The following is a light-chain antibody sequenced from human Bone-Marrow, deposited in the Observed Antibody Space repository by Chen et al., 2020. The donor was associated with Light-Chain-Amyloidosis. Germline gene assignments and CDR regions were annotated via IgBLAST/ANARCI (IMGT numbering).Light chain of an antibody. CDR1: NIGSTS. V-gene: IGLV3-21*02. CDR2: DDR. J-gene: IGLJ3*02. Sequence: SYVLTQPSSVSVAPGQTATIARGGNNIGSTSVHWYQQTPGQAPLLVVYDDRDRPSGIPERLSGSNSGTTATLTISRVEAGDEADYYCQVWDRSSDRPVFGGGTKLTVL. CDR3: QVWDRSSDRPV.